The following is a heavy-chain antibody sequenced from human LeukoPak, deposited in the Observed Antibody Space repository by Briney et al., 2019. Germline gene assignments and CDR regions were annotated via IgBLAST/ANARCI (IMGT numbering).Heavy chain of an antibody. Sequence: SETLSLTCTVSGGSISSSSYYWGWIRQPPGKGLEWIGSIYYSGSTYYNPSLKSRVTISVDTSKNQFSLKLSSVTAADTAVYYCASLPHTNYYGSGSYYNSWVQGTLATVSS. D-gene: IGHD3-10*01. CDR3: ASLPHTNYYGSGSYYNS. V-gene: IGHV4-39*01. J-gene: IGHJ4*02. CDR1: GGSISSSSYY. CDR2: IYYSGST.